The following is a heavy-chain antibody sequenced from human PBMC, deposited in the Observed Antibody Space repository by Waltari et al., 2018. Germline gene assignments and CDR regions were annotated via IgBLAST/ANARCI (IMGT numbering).Heavy chain of an antibody. V-gene: IGHV1-8*01. D-gene: IGHD3-16*01. J-gene: IGHJ5*02. CDR1: GYTFTRYY. CDR2: MSPATGDT. Sequence: QVQLIQSGTEVRKPGASVKVSCKTSGYTFTRYYINWVRQAAGQGLEWLGWMSPATGDTGYAQKFQGRINMTRNTSINTAYLELSSLTSEDTAIYYCARDIMAPWGQGTRVSVSS. CDR3: ARDIMAP.